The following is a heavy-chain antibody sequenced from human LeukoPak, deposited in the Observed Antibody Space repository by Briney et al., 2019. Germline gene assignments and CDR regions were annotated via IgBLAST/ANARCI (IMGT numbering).Heavy chain of an antibody. J-gene: IGHJ4*02. V-gene: IGHV4-39*01. CDR2: IYYSGST. CDR3: ARHVRYGYGYADS. D-gene: IGHD5-18*01. CDR1: GGSISSSSYY. Sequence: SETLSLTCSVSGGSISSSSYYWGWIRQPPGKGLEWIGSIYYSGSTYYNPSLKSRVTISVDTSKNQFSLKVTSVTAADTAVYYCARHVRYGYGYADSWGQGTLVTVSS.